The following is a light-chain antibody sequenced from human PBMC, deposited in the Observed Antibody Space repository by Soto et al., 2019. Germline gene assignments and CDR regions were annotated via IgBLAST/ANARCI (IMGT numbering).Light chain of an antibody. CDR3: HQYKSYWT. V-gene: IGKV1-5*03. CDR2: KAS. CDR1: QSISSW. Sequence: DIQMTQSPSTLSASVGDRVTITCRASQSISSWLAWYQQKPGKAPKLLIYKASSLESGVPSRFSGSGSGTEFPLNISSLEPDDFSTYYCHQYKSYWTFGQGTKVEIK. J-gene: IGKJ1*01.